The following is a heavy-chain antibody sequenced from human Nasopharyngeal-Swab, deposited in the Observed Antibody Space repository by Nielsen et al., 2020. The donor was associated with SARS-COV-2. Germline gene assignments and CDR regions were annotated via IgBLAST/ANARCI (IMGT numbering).Heavy chain of an antibody. D-gene: IGHD5-18*01. J-gene: IGHJ6*02. Sequence: KVSCKGSGYSFTSYWIGWVRQMPGKGLEWMGIIYPGDSDTRYSPSFQGQVTISADKSISTAYLQWSSLKASDIAMYYCARLGYSYGGGMDVWGQGTTVTVSS. CDR2: IYPGDSDT. CDR1: GYSFTSYW. V-gene: IGHV5-51*01. CDR3: ARLGYSYGGGMDV.